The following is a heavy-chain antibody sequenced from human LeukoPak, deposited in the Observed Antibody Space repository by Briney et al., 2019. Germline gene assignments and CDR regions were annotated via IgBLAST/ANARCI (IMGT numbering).Heavy chain of an antibody. J-gene: IGHJ5*02. CDR2: IYYSGST. CDR1: GGSISGSSYY. Sequence: SETLSLTRTVSGGSISGSSYYWGWIRQPPGKGLEWIGSIYYSGSTYYNPSLKSRVTISLATSENQFSLKLSSVTAADTAVYYCARQGAPLIVVVIEWFDPWGQGTLVTVSS. V-gene: IGHV4-39*01. CDR3: ARQGAPLIVVVIEWFDP. D-gene: IGHD3-22*01.